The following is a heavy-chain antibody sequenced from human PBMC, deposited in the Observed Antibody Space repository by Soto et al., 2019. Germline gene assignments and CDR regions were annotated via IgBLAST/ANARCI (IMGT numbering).Heavy chain of an antibody. J-gene: IGHJ4*02. D-gene: IGHD2-15*01. Sequence: VKLVESGGGVVQPGTSLRLSCAASGFTFSSFWMSWVRQVPGKGLEWVGNIKPDGSEQWYLDSVKGRFSISRDNAKNSLYLQMNSLRAEDTAVYYCGGGLVVHGALLDHWGQGTLVTVSS. CDR1: GFTFSSFW. CDR2: IKPDGSEQ. CDR3: GGGLVVHGALLDH. V-gene: IGHV3-7*01.